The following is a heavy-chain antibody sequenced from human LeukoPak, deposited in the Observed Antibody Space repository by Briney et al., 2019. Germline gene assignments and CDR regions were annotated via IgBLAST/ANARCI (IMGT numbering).Heavy chain of an antibody. CDR3: AKDEFVASDFTGAFDI. D-gene: IGHD2-8*02. J-gene: IGHJ3*02. CDR1: GFTFDDYA. V-gene: IGHV3-9*03. CDR2: ISWNSGSI. Sequence: VRSLRLSCAASGFTFDDYAMHWVRQAPGKGLEWVSGISWNSGSIAYADSVKGRFTISRDNAKNSLYLQMNSLRAEDMALYYCAKDEFVASDFTGAFDIWGQGTMVTVSS.